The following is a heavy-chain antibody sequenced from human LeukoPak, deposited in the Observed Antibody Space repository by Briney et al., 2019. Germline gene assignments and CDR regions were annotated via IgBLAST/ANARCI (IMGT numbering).Heavy chain of an antibody. Sequence: PSETLSLTCAVYGGSFSGYYWSWIRQPPGKGLEWIGEINHSGSTNYNPSLKSRVTISVDTSKNQFSLKLSSVTAADTAVYYCARYHEYDFWSGYRTYYFDYWGQGTLVTVSS. CDR2: INHSGST. V-gene: IGHV4-34*01. J-gene: IGHJ4*02. CDR3: ARYHEYDFWSGYRTYYFDY. D-gene: IGHD3-3*01. CDR1: GGSFSGYY.